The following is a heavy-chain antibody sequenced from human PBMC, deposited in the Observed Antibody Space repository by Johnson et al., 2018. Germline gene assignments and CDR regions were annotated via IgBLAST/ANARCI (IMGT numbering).Heavy chain of an antibody. V-gene: IGHV3-23*01. CDR1: GGPNSRYY. CDR3: ARDSGGVVPASIGDYYYYGMDV. Sequence: VQLQESGPGLVKRSETLSLTCTVSGGPNSRYYWSWIRQPPGKGLEWVAAISGSGGSTYYADSVKGRLTISRDNSKNSLYRQMNSLRAEDTAVDYCARDSGGVVPASIGDYYYYGMDVWGQGTTVPVSS. D-gene: IGHD2-2*02. CDR2: ISGSGGST. J-gene: IGHJ6*02.